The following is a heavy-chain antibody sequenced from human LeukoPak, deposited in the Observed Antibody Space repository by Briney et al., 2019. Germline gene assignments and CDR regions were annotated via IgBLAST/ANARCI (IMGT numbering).Heavy chain of an antibody. V-gene: IGHV3-21*04. Sequence: GGSLRLSCAASGFTFSSYSMNWVRQAPGKGLEWVSSISSSSSYIYYADSVKGRFTISRDNSKNTLYLQMNSLRAEDTAVYYCAKLAVAGSYFDYWGQGTLVTVSS. CDR3: AKLAVAGSYFDY. J-gene: IGHJ4*02. CDR2: ISSSSSYI. CDR1: GFTFSSYS. D-gene: IGHD6-19*01.